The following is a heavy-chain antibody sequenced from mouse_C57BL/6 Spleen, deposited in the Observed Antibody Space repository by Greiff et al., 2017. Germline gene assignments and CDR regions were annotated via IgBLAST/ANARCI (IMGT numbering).Heavy chain of an antibody. Sequence: QVQLQPSGAELVRPGTSVKVSCKASGYAFTNYLIEWVKQRPGQGLEWIGVINPGSGGTNYNEKFKGKATLTADKSSSTAYMQLSSLTSEDSAVYFCARGDYDYFAYWGQGTLVTVSA. CDR2: INPGSGGT. V-gene: IGHV1-54*01. D-gene: IGHD2-4*01. CDR3: ARGDYDYFAY. CDR1: GYAFTNYL. J-gene: IGHJ3*01.